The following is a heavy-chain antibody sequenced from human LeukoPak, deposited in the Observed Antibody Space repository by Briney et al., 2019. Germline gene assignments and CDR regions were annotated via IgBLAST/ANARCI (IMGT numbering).Heavy chain of an antibody. D-gene: IGHD2-21*02. V-gene: IGHV3-33*01. CDR1: GFTFSSYG. CDR3: ARDEAYCGGDCYPLY. Sequence: GGSLRLSCAASGFTFSSYGMHWVRQAPGKGLEWVAVIWYDGSNKYYADSVKGRFTIPRDNSKNTLYLQMNSLRAEDTAVYYCARDEAYCGGDCYPLYWGQGTLVTVSS. J-gene: IGHJ4*02. CDR2: IWYDGSNK.